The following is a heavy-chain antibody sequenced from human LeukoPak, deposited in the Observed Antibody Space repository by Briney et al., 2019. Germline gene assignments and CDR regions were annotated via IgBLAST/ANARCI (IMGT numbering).Heavy chain of an antibody. CDR3: ARGLVVVPAAISYFDY. D-gene: IGHD2-2*01. J-gene: IGHJ4*02. V-gene: IGHV4-59*01. Sequence: TSETLSLTCTVSGGSISSYYWSWIRQPPGKGLEWIGYIYYSGSTNYNPSLKSRVTISVDTSKNQFSLKLSSVTAADTAVYYCARGLVVVPAAISYFDYWGQGTPVTVSS. CDR1: GGSISSYY. CDR2: IYYSGST.